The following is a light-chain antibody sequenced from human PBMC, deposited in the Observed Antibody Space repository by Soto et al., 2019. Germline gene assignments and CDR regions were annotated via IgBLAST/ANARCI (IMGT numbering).Light chain of an antibody. CDR2: GAS. CDR3: HQYGSSLL. J-gene: IGKJ3*01. CDR1: QSISSNY. Sequence: EIVLTQSPGTLSLSPGERGTLSCRASQSISSNYLAWYQQKPGQPPRLLIYGASNRATGIPDRFSGSGSETDFTLIISRLEPEDFAVYYCHQYGSSLLFGPGTKVDIK. V-gene: IGKV3-20*01.